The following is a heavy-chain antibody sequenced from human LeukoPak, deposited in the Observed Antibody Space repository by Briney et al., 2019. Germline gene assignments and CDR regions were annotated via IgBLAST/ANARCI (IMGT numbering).Heavy chain of an antibody. D-gene: IGHD2-2*01. CDR3: ARGPSWPNKCSTSCYPRPIDY. CDR1: GFTVSSNY. V-gene: IGHV3-53*01. CDR2: IYSGGST. Sequence: GGSLRLSCAASGFTVSSNYMSWVRQAPGKGLEWVSVIYSGGSTYYADSVKGRFTISRDNSKNTLYLQMNSLRAEDTAVYYCARGPSWPNKCSTSCYPRPIDYWGQGTLVTVSS. J-gene: IGHJ4*02.